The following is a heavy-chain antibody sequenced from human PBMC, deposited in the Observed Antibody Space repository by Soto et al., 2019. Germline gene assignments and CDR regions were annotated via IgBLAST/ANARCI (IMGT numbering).Heavy chain of an antibody. CDR2: IYHSGST. CDR3: ARFSYGGYKTQYFDY. D-gene: IGHD2-21*01. J-gene: IGHJ4*02. Sequence: SETLSLTCAVSGGSISSSNWWSWVRQPPGKGLEWIGEIYHSGSTNYNPSLKSRVTISVDKSKNQFSLKLSSVTAADTAVYYCARFSYGGYKTQYFDYWGQGTLVTVSS. V-gene: IGHV4-4*02. CDR1: GGSISSSNW.